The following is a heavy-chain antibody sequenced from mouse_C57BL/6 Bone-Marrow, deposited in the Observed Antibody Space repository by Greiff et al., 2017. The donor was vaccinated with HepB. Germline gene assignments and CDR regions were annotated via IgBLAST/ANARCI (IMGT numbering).Heavy chain of an antibody. Sequence: EVKLVESGEGLVKPGGSLKLSCAASGFTFSSYAMSWVRQTPENRLEWVAYISSGGDYIYYADTVKGRITISRDNARNTLYLQMSSLKSEDTAMYYCTRDLWDWYFDVWGTGTTVTVSS. J-gene: IGHJ1*03. D-gene: IGHD6-2*01. CDR3: TRDLWDWYFDV. CDR2: ISSGGDYI. V-gene: IGHV5-9-1*02. CDR1: GFTFSSYA.